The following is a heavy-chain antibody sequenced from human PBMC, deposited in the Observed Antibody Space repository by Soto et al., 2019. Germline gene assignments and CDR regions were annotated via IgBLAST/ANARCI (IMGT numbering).Heavy chain of an antibody. CDR2: IKRDGSEM. CDR1: GFSFSSFW. CDR3: ANGQATYCSGDSCALDY. V-gene: IGHV3-7*01. J-gene: IGHJ4*02. D-gene: IGHD2-15*01. Sequence: EVQLVESGGGLVQPGGSLRLSCVASGFSFSSFWMSWVRQAPGKGLEWVANIKRDGSEMYYVDSVKGRITIARDNAKNSLYLQMNSMRVEDTAVYYCANGQATYCSGDSCALDYWGQGTLVTVSS.